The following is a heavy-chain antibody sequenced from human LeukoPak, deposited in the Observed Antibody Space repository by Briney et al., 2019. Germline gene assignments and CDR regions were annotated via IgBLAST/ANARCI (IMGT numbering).Heavy chain of an antibody. V-gene: IGHV3-7*01. CDR3: VSGSGWIFDY. CDR2: INPDGSDK. D-gene: IGHD6-19*01. Sequence: GGSLRLSCAPSGFTFSTHWMIWVRQAPGKGLEWVANINPDGSDKQYLDSVKGRFTIYRDSARNSLYLQMNSLRAEDTAVYYCVSGSGWIFDYWGQGTLVTVSS. CDR1: GFTFSTHW. J-gene: IGHJ4*02.